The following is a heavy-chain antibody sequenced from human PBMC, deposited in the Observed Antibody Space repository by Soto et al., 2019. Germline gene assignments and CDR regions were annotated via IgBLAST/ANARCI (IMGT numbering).Heavy chain of an antibody. V-gene: IGHV1-46*01. CDR2: INPSDDAT. CDR1: GYTFTRYY. J-gene: IGHJ4*02. D-gene: IGHD3-22*01. Sequence: ASVKVSCKASGYTFTRYYMHWVRQAPGQGLEWMGIINPSDDATSYAEEFQGRLTMTKDTSTSTVYMEMSSLRSEDTAVYYCARDLTREGDYYDRSGYYLDYWGQGTLVTVSS. CDR3: ARDLTREGDYYDRSGYYLDY.